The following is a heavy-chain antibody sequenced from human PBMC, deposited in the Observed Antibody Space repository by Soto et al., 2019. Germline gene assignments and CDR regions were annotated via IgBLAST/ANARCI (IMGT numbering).Heavy chain of an antibody. D-gene: IGHD3-10*01. J-gene: IGHJ4*02. CDR3: ATVTYYYGSGSYYNDY. Sequence: ASVKVSCKVSGYTLTELSMHWVRQAPGKGLEWMGGFDPEDGETIYAQKFQGRVTMTEDTSTDTAYMELSSLRSEDTAVYYCATVTYYYGSGSYYNDYWGQGTLVTVSS. V-gene: IGHV1-24*01. CDR1: GYTLTELS. CDR2: FDPEDGET.